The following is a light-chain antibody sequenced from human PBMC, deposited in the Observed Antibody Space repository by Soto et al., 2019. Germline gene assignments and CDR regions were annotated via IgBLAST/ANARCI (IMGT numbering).Light chain of an antibody. Sequence: EIVMTQSPATLSVSPGERATLSCRASQSVSSNLAWYQQKPGQAPRLLIYGASTRASGIPARFSGSGSGTEFTLTISSLQSEDFAVYYCQQYNNWRLMYPFGQGTKLEIK. V-gene: IGKV3-15*01. J-gene: IGKJ2*01. CDR2: GAS. CDR3: QQYNNWRLMYP. CDR1: QSVSSN.